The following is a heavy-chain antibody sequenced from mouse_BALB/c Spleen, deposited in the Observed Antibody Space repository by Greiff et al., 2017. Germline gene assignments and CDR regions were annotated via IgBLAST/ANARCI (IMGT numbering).Heavy chain of an antibody. D-gene: IGHD1-1*01. CDR3: ARKKNYGSSWYFDV. J-gene: IGHJ1*01. V-gene: IGHV14-3*02. Sequence: VQLQQSGAELVKPGASVKLSCTASGFNIKDTYMHWVKQRPEQGLEWIGRIDPANGNTKYDPKFQGKATITADTSSNTAYLQLSSLTSEDSAIYYCARKKNYGSSWYFDVWGAGTTVTVAS. CDR1: GFNIKDTY. CDR2: IDPANGNT.